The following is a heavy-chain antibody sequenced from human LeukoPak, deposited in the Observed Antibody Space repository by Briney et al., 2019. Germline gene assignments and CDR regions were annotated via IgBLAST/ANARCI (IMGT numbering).Heavy chain of an antibody. V-gene: IGHV3-7*01. D-gene: IGHD2-8*02. Sequence: GGSLRLSCVASGFTFSRDWMSWVRQAPGKGLEWVASVKQDGIETQYVDSVKGRFTISRDNAKNSVYLQKNSLRVEDTAVYYCARDGTGFDYWGQGTLVTVSS. CDR3: ARDGTGFDY. CDR1: GFTFSRDW. CDR2: VKQDGIET. J-gene: IGHJ4*02.